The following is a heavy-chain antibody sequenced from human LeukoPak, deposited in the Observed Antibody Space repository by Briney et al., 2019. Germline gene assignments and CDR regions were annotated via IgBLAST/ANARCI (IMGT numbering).Heavy chain of an antibody. CDR3: AKAAYDSSGSWYYFDY. CDR1: GFTFSSYA. V-gene: IGHV3-7*01. CDR2: IKQDGSEK. D-gene: IGHD3-22*01. Sequence: PGGSLRLSCAVSGFTFSSYAMTWVRQAPGKGLEWVANIKQDGSEKYYVDSVKGRFTISRDNAKNSLYLQMNSLRAEDTAVYYCAKAAYDSSGSWYYFDYWGQGTLVTVSS. J-gene: IGHJ4*02.